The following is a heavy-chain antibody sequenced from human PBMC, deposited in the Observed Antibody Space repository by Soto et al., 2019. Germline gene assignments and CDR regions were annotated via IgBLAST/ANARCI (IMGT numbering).Heavy chain of an antibody. CDR2: IDPKSGGT. CDR3: VRLSGDRPE. CDR1: GPTFIAYY. D-gene: IGHD3-10*01. J-gene: IGHJ4*02. V-gene: IGHV1-2*02. Sequence: QLVQSGAEVKKPGASVRVSCKTSGPTFIAYYIHWVRQAPGQGLEWMGWIDPKSGGTTYEQKFLGRGPLTRETVIKPAFKDPKRMTSEEPAVYYCVRLSGDRPEWGQGTLITVPS.